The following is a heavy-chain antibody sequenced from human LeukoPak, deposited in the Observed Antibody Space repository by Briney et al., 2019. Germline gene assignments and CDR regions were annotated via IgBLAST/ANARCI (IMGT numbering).Heavy chain of an antibody. CDR3: ARATAALNWFDP. J-gene: IGHJ5*02. V-gene: IGHV1-2*02. CDR1: GYTFTGYY. CDR2: INPNSGGT. Sequence: ASVKVSCKASGYTFTGYYMHWVRQAPGQGLEWMGWINPNSGGTNYAQKFQGGVTMTRDTSISTAYMELSRLRSDDTAVYYCARATAALNWFDPWGQGTLVTVSS. D-gene: IGHD6-13*01.